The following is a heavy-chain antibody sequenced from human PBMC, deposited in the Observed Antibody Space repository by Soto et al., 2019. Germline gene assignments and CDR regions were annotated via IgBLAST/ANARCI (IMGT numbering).Heavy chain of an antibody. CDR2: IYPGDSDT. V-gene: IGHV5-51*01. Sequence: GESLKISCKGSGYSFTSYWIGWVRQMPGKGLEWMGIIYPGDSDTRYSPSFQGQVTISADKSISTAYLQWSSLKALDTAMYYCASQVLLWFGAGDAFDIWGQGTMVTVSS. CDR3: ASQVLLWFGAGDAFDI. D-gene: IGHD3-10*01. CDR1: GYSFTSYW. J-gene: IGHJ3*02.